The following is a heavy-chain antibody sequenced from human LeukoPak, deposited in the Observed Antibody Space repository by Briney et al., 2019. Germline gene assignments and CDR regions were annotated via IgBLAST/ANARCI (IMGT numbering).Heavy chain of an antibody. CDR2: TYPGDSNT. CDR1: GYSFTNNW. J-gene: IGHJ4*02. Sequence: GESLKISCKGSGYSFTNNWIGWVRQMPGKGLEWMGITYPGDSNTRYSPSFQGQVTISADKSISTAYLQWSSLKASDTAMYYCARRRYYYDSSGYYPGYYFDYWGQGTLVTVSS. CDR3: ARRRYYYDSSGYYPGYYFDY. V-gene: IGHV5-51*01. D-gene: IGHD3-22*01.